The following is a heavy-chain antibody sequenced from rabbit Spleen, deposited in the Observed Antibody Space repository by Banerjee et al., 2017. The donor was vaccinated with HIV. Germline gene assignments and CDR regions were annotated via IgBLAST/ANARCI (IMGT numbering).Heavy chain of an antibody. CDR1: GFSFNSGYD. V-gene: IGHV1S40*01. D-gene: IGHD4-1*01. Sequence: QSLEESGGGLVKPGASLTLTCKASGFSFNSGYDMCWVRQAPGKGLEWIACVYAGSSGSTYSATWAKGRFIMSRTSSTTVTLQMTSLTAADTATYFCARDLAGVIGWNFNLWGQGTLVTVS. CDR3: ARDLAGVIGWNFNL. CDR2: VYAGSSGST. J-gene: IGHJ4*01.